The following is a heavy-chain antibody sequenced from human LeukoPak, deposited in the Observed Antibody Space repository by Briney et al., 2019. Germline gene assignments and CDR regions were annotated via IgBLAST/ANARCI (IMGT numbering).Heavy chain of an antibody. V-gene: IGHV3-11*06. CDR1: GFTFSDYY. Sequence: RGSLRLSCAASGFTFSDYYMSWIRQAPGKGLEWVSYISSSSSYTNYADSVKGRFTISRDNAKNSLYLQMNSLRAEDTAVYYCARALAVAGPFDYWGQGTLVTVSS. J-gene: IGHJ4*02. CDR2: ISSSSSYT. D-gene: IGHD6-19*01. CDR3: ARALAVAGPFDY.